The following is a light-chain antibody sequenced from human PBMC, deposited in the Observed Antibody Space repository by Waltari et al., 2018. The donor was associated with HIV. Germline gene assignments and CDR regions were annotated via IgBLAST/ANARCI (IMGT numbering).Light chain of an antibody. Sequence: QSALTQPASVSGSPGQSITISCTGTSSDVGGFIYVYCYQQHPGKAPKLMIYLVSNRPSGVSNRFSGSKSGNTASLTISGLQSEDEADYYCSSYTSSSTSGVFGGGTKLTVL. V-gene: IGLV2-14*03. CDR1: SSDVGGFIY. J-gene: IGLJ2*01. CDR3: SSYTSSSTSGV. CDR2: LVS.